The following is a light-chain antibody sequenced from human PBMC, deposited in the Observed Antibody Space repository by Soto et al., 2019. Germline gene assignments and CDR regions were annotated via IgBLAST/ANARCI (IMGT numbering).Light chain of an antibody. V-gene: IGKV3-20*01. CDR3: QQYGTSPLT. J-gene: IGKJ4*02. Sequence: TRSVAKGARAPVSCRASQTVSSKLAWYQQKPGQAPRLLIYAASSRATGIPDRFSGSGSGTEFTLTICRLEPEDFAVYSCQQYGTSPLTFGGGTKVDIK. CDR1: QTVSSK. CDR2: AAS.